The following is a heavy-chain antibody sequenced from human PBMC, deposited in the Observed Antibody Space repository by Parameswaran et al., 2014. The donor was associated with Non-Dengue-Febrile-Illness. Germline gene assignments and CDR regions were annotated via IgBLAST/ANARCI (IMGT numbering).Heavy chain of an antibody. D-gene: IGHD1-1*01. CDR3: ARDWNGSGRTNDY. J-gene: IGHJ4*02. CDR2: IKQDGSQK. Sequence: VRRGSREGAGKWVANIKQDGSQKYYVDSVKGRFTISRDNAKNSLYLQMNSLRAEDTAVYYCARDWNGSGRTNDYWGQGTLVTVSS. V-gene: IGHV3-7*01.